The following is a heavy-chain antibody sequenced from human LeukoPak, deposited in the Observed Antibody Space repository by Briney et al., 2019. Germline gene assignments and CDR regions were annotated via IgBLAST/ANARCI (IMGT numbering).Heavy chain of an antibody. V-gene: IGHV3-20*04. CDR1: TLNIADYG. CDR3: ARDLSATWYSLGY. Sequence: VGSLRLSCVASTLNIADYGMSWVRQAAGKGLEWVSGIDWSGEATSYSDSVKGRFTISRDNAKNSLYLQMTSLRAEDTAVYYCARDLSATWYSLGYWGQGTLVTVSS. D-gene: IGHD2-21*02. J-gene: IGHJ4*02. CDR2: IDWSGEAT.